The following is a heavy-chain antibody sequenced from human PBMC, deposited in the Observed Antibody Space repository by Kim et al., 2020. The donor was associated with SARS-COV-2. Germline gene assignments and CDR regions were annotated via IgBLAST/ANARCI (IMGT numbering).Heavy chain of an antibody. V-gene: IGHV3-21*01. Sequence: ADSVKGRFTISRDNAKNSLYLQMNSLRAEDTAVYYCAREGFGYYYDSSGYWGQGTLVTVSS. CDR3: AREGFGYYYDSSGY. D-gene: IGHD3-22*01. J-gene: IGHJ4*02.